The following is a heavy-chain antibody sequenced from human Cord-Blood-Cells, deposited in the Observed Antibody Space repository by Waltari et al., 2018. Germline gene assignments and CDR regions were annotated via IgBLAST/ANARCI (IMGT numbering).Heavy chain of an antibody. D-gene: IGHD2-15*01. Sequence: QVQLVQSGAEVKKPGASVKVSCKASGYTFTSYGISWVRQAPGQGLEWMGWISAYNGNTNYAQKLQGRVTMTTDTSTSTAYMGLRSLRADDTAVYYCARSTLDGGYYYYMDVWGKGTTVTVSS. CDR3: ARSTLDGGYYYYMDV. J-gene: IGHJ6*03. CDR2: ISAYNGNT. V-gene: IGHV1-18*01. CDR1: GYTFTSYG.